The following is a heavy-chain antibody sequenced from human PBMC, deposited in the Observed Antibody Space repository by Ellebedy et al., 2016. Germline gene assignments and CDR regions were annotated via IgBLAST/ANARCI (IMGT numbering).Heavy chain of an antibody. J-gene: IGHJ4*02. Sequence: ASVKVSCXASGYTFTSYYMHWVRQAPGQGLEWMGIINTSGGITSYAQNFQGRVTMTRNTSMTTAYMELSSLRSEDTAVYYCTRGLFVGANWEDTYWGQGTLVTVSS. D-gene: IGHD1-26*01. V-gene: IGHV1-46*01. CDR1: GYTFTSYY. CDR2: INTSGGIT. CDR3: TRGLFVGANWEDTY.